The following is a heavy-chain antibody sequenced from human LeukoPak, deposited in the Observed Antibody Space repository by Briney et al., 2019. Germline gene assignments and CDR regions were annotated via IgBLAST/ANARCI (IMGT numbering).Heavy chain of an antibody. Sequence: GGSLRLSCAASGFTFSSYDMHWVRQATGKGLEWVSAIGTAGDTYYPGSVKGRFTISRENAKNSLYLQMNSLRAGDTAVYYCARGSCSGGSCYFEGGYYFDYWGQGTLVTVSS. CDR2: IGTAGDT. J-gene: IGHJ4*02. V-gene: IGHV3-13*01. D-gene: IGHD2-15*01. CDR1: GFTFSSYD. CDR3: ARGSCSGGSCYFEGGYYFDY.